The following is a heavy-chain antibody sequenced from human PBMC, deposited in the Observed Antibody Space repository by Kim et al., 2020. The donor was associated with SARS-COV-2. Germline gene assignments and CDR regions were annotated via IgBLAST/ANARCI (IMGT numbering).Heavy chain of an antibody. CDR3: MKGGWGWIWDH. D-gene: IGHD2-2*03. Sequence: GGSLRLSCTTSGITFTGYAMSWVRQAPGKGLEWVSSIDGSDGTTYYVDSVKGRFTISRDNSKNTLYLQMNSLRADDTAVYYCMKGGWGWIWDHWGQGTRVTVSS. CDR2: IDGSDGTT. CDR1: GITFTGYA. V-gene: IGHV3-23*01. J-gene: IGHJ4*02.